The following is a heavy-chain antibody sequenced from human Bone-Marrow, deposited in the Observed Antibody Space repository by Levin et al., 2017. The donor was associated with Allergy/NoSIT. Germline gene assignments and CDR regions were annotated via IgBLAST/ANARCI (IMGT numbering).Heavy chain of an antibody. CDR3: AKGKISSAGGIDS. D-gene: IGHD3-16*01. Sequence: GGSLRLSCTASGFTFNDYAISWVRQAPGKGLEWASSISNSGDSTYYADSVKGRFTISRDNSKNTVYLQMDSLRPEDTALYYCAKGKISSAGGIDSWGQGTLVTVSS. J-gene: IGHJ4*02. V-gene: IGHV3-23*01. CDR1: GFTFNDYA. CDR2: ISNSGDST.